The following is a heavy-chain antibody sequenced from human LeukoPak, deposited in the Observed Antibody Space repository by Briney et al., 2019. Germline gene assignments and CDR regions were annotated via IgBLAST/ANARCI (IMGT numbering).Heavy chain of an antibody. CDR2: IGGEKSGSWT. Sequence: GGSLSLSFAASGFTFNNYPMGWVRQAPGKGLEWLAAIGGEKSGSWTKSADSVKGRFTISRDNSENTLYLQMDSLTVEDTAVYYCARAGVISGWDYWGQGVLVTVSS. CDR1: GFTFNNYP. V-gene: IGHV3-23*01. D-gene: IGHD3-3*02. CDR3: ARAGVISGWDY. J-gene: IGHJ4*02.